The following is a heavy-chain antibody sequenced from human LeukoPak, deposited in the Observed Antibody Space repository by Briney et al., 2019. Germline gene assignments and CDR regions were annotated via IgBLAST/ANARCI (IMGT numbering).Heavy chain of an antibody. CDR2: IYSGGST. CDR3: ASDSYSPEYFQH. V-gene: IGHV3-66*01. D-gene: IGHD2-15*01. J-gene: IGHJ1*01. CDR1: RFTGSNNY. Sequence: SAGSLRLSCAAYRFTGSNNYMRWVRQAQGKGLEGGSVIYSGGSTFYADSVKGRFTISRDNSKTTLYLQMNSLRAEDTAVYYCASDSYSPEYFQHWSQGTLVTVSS.